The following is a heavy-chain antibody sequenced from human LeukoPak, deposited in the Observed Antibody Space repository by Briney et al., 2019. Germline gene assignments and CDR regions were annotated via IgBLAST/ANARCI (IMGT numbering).Heavy chain of an antibody. J-gene: IGHJ3*02. D-gene: IGHD1-1*01. V-gene: IGHV3-74*01. CDR3: EGYTIEGGDAFDI. CDR2: IKTDGSTT. CDR1: GFTFSSYW. Sequence: PGGSLRLSCAASGFTFSSYWMHWVRQAPGRGLVWVSRIKTDGSTTSYADSVKGRFTISRDNAKNTLYLQMNSLRAEDTAVYYGEGYTIEGGDAFDIWGQGTMVTVSS.